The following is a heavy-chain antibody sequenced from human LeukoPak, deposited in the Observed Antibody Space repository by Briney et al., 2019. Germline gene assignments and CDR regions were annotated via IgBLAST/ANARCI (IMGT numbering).Heavy chain of an antibody. CDR3: ARGPVGK. D-gene: IGHD3-10*01. CDR2: INHSGST. J-gene: IGHJ4*02. CDR1: GGSISSYY. Sequence: PSETLSLTCTVSGGSISSYYWSWIRQPPGKGLEWIGEINHSGSTNYNPSLKSRVTISVDTSKNQFSLKLSSVTAADTAVYYCARGPVGKWGQGTLVTVSS. V-gene: IGHV4-34*01.